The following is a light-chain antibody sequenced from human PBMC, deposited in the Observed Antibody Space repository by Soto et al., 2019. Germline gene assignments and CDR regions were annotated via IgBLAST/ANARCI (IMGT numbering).Light chain of an antibody. V-gene: IGKV1-5*03. CDR2: KAS. J-gene: IGKJ1*01. CDR3: QQYNSYPWT. Sequence: DSQMTQSPSTLSASVGDRVTITCRASQSISSWLDWYQQKPGKAPKLRLYKASSLESGVQSRSSGSGSGTEFSLTISSLQPDDFSTYYCQQYNSYPWTFGQGTKVEIK. CDR1: QSISSW.